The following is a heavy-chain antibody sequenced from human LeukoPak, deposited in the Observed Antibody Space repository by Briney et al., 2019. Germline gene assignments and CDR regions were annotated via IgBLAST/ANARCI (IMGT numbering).Heavy chain of an antibody. J-gene: IGHJ3*02. D-gene: IGHD3-10*01. CDR1: GYTFTSYA. V-gene: IGHV1-3*01. CDR2: INAGNGNT. CDR3: ARDNGSGSYEDDAFDI. Sequence: ASVKVSCKASGYTFTSYAMHWMRQAPGQRLEWMGWINAGNGNTKYSQKFQGRVTITRDTSASTAYMELSSLRSEDTAVYYCARDNGSGSYEDDAFDIWGQGTMVTVSS.